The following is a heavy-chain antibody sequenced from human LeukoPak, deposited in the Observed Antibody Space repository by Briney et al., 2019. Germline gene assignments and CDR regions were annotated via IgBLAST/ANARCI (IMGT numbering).Heavy chain of an antibody. CDR3: ARLTKFLTTYYPTP. Sequence: SESLSLTCTVSGGSITGYYWSWIRQPPGKGLEWVGYIFSSGSTNYNPSLKSRVTISLDTSKSQFSLKLISVTASDTAVYYCARLTKFLTTYYPTPWGQGTLVTVSS. V-gene: IGHV4-59*08. J-gene: IGHJ5*02. CDR1: GGSITGYY. D-gene: IGHD2/OR15-2a*01. CDR2: IFSSGST.